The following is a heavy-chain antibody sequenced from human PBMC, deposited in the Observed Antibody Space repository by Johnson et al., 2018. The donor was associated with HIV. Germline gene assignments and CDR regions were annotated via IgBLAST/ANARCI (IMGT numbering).Heavy chain of an antibody. CDR2: ISFDGSNK. CDR1: RFIFSTSG. D-gene: IGHD2-2*01. J-gene: IGHJ3*02. V-gene: IGHV3-30*19. Sequence: VQLVESGGDVVQPGRSLRLSCAASRFIFSTSGMHWVRQAPGKGLEWVAVISFDGSNKYYADSVKGRFTISRDNSRNTLYLQMNSLRTDDSAVYYCARPTVVVLPHGAFDIWGPGTMVTVSS. CDR3: ARPTVVVLPHGAFDI.